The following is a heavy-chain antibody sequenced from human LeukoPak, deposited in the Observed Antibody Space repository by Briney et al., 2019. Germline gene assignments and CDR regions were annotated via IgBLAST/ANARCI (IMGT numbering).Heavy chain of an antibody. CDR1: AGAITRTSYF. V-gene: IGHV4-39*01. CDR3: ASLGPYSSTWYGDY. CDR2: IYYSGTT. Sequence: SETLSLTCTVSAGAITRTSYFWGCIRQSPGKGLEWIGSIYYSGTTYYNPSLKSRVTISVDTSKNQFSLHLNSVTAADTAVYYCASLGPYSSTWYGDYWGHGTQVTVSS. J-gene: IGHJ4*01. D-gene: IGHD6-13*01.